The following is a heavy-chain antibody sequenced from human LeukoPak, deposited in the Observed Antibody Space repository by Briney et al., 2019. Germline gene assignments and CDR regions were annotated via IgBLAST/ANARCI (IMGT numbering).Heavy chain of an antibody. D-gene: IGHD3-9*01. CDR3: AVTYYDILTGYGPADY. V-gene: IGHV3-53*04. CDR2: IHSGGST. J-gene: IGHJ4*02. Sequence: PGGSLRLSCAASGFTVSSNYMSWVRQAPGKGLEWGSVIHSGGSTYYADSVKGRFTISRHNSKNTLYLQMNSLRAEDTAVYYCAVTYYDILTGYGPADYWGQGTLVTVSS. CDR1: GFTVSSNY.